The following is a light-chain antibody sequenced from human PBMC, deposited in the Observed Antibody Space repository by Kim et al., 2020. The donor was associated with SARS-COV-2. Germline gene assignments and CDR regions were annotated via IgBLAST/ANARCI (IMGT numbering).Light chain of an antibody. CDR1: QNIANF. Sequence: DIQMTQSPSSLSASVGDRVTITCRASQNIANFLNWYQNKPGNAPKVLIYAASSLQSGVPSRFTGSGSWTDFTLTISGLLPEDFATYYCQQSYDTPWTFGQGTKVDIK. V-gene: IGKV1-39*01. CDR2: AAS. J-gene: IGKJ1*01. CDR3: QQSYDTPWT.